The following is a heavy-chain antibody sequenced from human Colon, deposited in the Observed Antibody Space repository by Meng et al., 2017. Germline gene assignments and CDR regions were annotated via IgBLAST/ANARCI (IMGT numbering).Heavy chain of an antibody. CDR3: ARDSGYDKNWFDP. CDR1: GGSVISNSYY. CDR2: IYYSGST. Sequence: VQLQESGPGLVRPSETLSLTCTASGGSVISNSYYWSWIRQPPGKGLEWIGFIYYSGSTNYNPSLKSRVTISVDTSKNQFSLKVSSVTAADTAVYYCARDSGYDKNWFDPWGQGTLVTSPQ. J-gene: IGHJ5*02. D-gene: IGHD5-12*01. V-gene: IGHV4-61*01.